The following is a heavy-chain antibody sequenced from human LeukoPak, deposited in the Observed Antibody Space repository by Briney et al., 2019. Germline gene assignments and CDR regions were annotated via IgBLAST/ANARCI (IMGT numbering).Heavy chain of an antibody. CDR3: ARDPTQWLRYGYFDY. CDR1: GFTFSSYG. D-gene: IGHD5-12*01. V-gene: IGHV3-30*03. Sequence: GGSLRLSCSASGFTFSSYGMLWVRQAPGKGLEWVAVMSNDGSNKDYADSVKGRFTISRDNSKNTLYLQVNSLRADDTAVYYCARDPTQWLRYGYFDYWGQGTLVTVSS. CDR2: MSNDGSNK. J-gene: IGHJ4*02.